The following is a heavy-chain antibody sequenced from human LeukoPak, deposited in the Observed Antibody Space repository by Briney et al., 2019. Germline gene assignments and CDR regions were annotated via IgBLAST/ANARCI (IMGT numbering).Heavy chain of an antibody. J-gene: IGHJ4*02. V-gene: IGHV3-7*01. CDR1: GFTFSFYW. Sequence: QTGGSLRLSCAASGFTFSFYWMSWVRQAPGKGLEWVANIKKDGSEEYYVDSVKGRFTITRDNAQNSLYLQMNSLRAEDTAVYYCARFYDSGWYGHFDYWGQGTLVAVSS. CDR3: ARFYDSGWYGHFDY. CDR2: IKKDGSEE. D-gene: IGHD6-19*01.